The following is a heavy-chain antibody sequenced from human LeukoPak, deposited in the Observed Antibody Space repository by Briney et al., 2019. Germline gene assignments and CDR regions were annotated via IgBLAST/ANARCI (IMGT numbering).Heavy chain of an antibody. Sequence: GGSLRLSCAASGFTFSSYAMHWVRQAPGKGLEWVAVISYDGSNKYYADSVKGRFTISRDNSKNTLYLQMNSLRAEDTAVYYCARAVGFITFDYWGQGTLVTVSS. D-gene: IGHD3-22*01. CDR1: GFTFSSYA. J-gene: IGHJ4*02. V-gene: IGHV3-30-3*01. CDR2: ISYDGSNK. CDR3: ARAVGFITFDY.